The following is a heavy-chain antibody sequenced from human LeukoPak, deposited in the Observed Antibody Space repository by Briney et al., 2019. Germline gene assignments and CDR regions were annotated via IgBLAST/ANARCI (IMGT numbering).Heavy chain of an antibody. D-gene: IGHD5/OR15-5a*01. CDR3: ARVVPVYAGRYRGGMDV. CDR1: GFTFHTYN. V-gene: IGHV3-30*04. CDR2: FSYDGKHI. Sequence: GGSLRLSCEASGFTFHTYNMFWVRQAPGKRLESVAVFSYDGKHIDYAASVQGRFIISRDNSKNTLYLQMNSLRAEDTGVYYCARVVPVYAGRYRGGMDVWGQGTTVTVSS. J-gene: IGHJ6*02.